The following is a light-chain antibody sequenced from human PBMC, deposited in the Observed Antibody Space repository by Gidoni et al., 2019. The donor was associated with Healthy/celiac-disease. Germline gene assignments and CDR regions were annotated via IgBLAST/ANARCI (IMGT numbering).Light chain of an antibody. Sequence: EIVLTPSPATLSLSPGERATLSCRASQSVSSYLAWYQQKPGQAPRLLIYDASNRATGIPARFSGSGSGTDFTLTISSLEPEDFAVYYCQQRSNWPLTCXGXTKVEIK. CDR3: QQRSNWPLT. V-gene: IGKV3-11*01. CDR2: DAS. J-gene: IGKJ4*01. CDR1: QSVSSY.